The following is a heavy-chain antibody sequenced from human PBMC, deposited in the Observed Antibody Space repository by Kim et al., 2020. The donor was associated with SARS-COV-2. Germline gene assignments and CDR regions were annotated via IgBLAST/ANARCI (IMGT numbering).Heavy chain of an antibody. CDR3: ARDKASGYSYGRYYYGMDV. J-gene: IGHJ6*02. D-gene: IGHD5-18*01. V-gene: IGHV7-4-1*02. CDR2: INTNTGNP. Sequence: ASVKVSCKASGYTFTSYAMNWVRQAPGQGLEWMGWINTNTGNPTYAQGFTGRFVFSLDTSVSTAYLQISSLKAEDTAVYYCARDKASGYSYGRYYYGMDVWGQGTTVTVSS. CDR1: GYTFTSYA.